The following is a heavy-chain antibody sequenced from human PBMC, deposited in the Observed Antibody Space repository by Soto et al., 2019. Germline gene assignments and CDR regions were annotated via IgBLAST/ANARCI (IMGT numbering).Heavy chain of an antibody. CDR1: GFTFSTYW. J-gene: IGHJ4*02. D-gene: IGHD3-3*01. Sequence: EVQLVESGGALVQPGGSLRLSCAASGFTFSTYWMTWVRHAPGKGLEWVANINQDGSETYSVDSVKGRFNISRENAKKSLYLQINSLRAEDTAVYYCARDVEKRNFYEFWSGSRHWGQGTLVTVSS. V-gene: IGHV3-7*01. CDR3: ARDVEKRNFYEFWSGSRH. CDR2: INQDGSET.